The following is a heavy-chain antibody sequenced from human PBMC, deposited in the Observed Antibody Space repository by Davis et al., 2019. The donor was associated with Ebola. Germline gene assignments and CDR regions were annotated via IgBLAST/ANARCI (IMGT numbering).Heavy chain of an antibody. J-gene: IGHJ6*04. CDR1: GFTLSNDA. V-gene: IGHV3-23*01. CDR2: LSGSGAMT. CDR3: ARGTGMDV. D-gene: IGHD2-8*01. Sequence: GGSLRLSCVASGFTLSNDAMSWVRQAPGKGLEWVSGLSGSGAMTYYADSVRGRFTISRDNSKNTLYLQMNSLRAEDTAVYYCARGTGMDVWGKGTTVTVSS.